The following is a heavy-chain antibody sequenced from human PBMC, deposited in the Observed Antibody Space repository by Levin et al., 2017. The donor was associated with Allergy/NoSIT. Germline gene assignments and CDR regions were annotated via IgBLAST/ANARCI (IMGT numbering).Heavy chain of an antibody. J-gene: IGHJ4*02. CDR2: ISATSNDI. CDR1: GFTFSSYS. V-gene: IGHV3-48*02. D-gene: IGHD5-12*01. Sequence: GESLKISCAASGFTFSSYSMNWVRQAPGKGLELVSYISATSNDIYYADSVKGRFTISRDNAKNSLFLQMSSLREDDTAVYYCAKVHMGYTYVFDHWGQGTLVTVSS. CDR3: AKVHMGYTYVFDH.